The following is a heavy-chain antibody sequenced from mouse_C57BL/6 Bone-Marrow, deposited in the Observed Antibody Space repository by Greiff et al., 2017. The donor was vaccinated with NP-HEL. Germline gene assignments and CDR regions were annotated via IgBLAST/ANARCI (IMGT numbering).Heavy chain of an antibody. J-gene: IGHJ3*01. V-gene: IGHV14-2*01. D-gene: IGHD2-2*01. Sequence: VKQRTEQGLEWIGRIDPEDGETKYAPKFQGKATITADTSSNTAYLQLSSLTSEDTAVYYCAFYGYDAAWFAYWGQGTLVTVSA. CDR2: IDPEDGET. CDR3: AFYGYDAAWFAY.